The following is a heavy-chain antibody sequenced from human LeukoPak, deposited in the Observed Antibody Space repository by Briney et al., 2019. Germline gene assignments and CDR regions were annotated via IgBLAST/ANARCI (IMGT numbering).Heavy chain of an antibody. D-gene: IGHD2-2*01. CDR1: GFTFSSYS. V-gene: IGHV3-21*01. CDR3: ARISVVPAAGFDY. J-gene: IGHJ4*02. CDR2: NSSSSSYI. Sequence: GGSLRLSCAASGFTFSSYSMNWVRQAPGKGLEWVSSNSSSSSYIYYADSAKGRFTVSRDNAKNSLYLQMNSLRAEDTAVYYCARISVVPAAGFDYWGQGTLVTVSS.